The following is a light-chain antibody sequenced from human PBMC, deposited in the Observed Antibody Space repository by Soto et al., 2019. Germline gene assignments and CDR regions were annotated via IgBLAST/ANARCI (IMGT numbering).Light chain of an antibody. J-gene: IGLJ2*01. Sequence: QSALTQPASVSGSPGQSITISCTGTSSDVGSYNVVSWYQHHPGKAPKLMIYEGSKRPSGVSNRFSGSKSGNTASLTISGLQAEDEADYYCCSYAGSSTVVFGGGTKLTV. V-gene: IGLV2-23*01. CDR1: SSDVGSYNV. CDR2: EGS. CDR3: CSYAGSSTVV.